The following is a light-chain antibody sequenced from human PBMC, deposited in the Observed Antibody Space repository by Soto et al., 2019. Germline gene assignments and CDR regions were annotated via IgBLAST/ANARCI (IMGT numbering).Light chain of an antibody. CDR2: AAS. CDR3: QQSYSTAFP. CDR1: QSISSY. V-gene: IGKV1-39*01. J-gene: IGKJ4*01. Sequence: DIQMTQSPSSLSASVGDRVTITFRASQSISSYLNWYQQKPGKAPKHLIYAASSLQSGVPSRFSGSGSGTDFTLTISSLQPEDFATYYCQQSYSTAFPFGGGTKVEIK.